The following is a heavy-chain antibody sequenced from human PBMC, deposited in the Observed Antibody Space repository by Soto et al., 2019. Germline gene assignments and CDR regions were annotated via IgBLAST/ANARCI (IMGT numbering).Heavy chain of an antibody. D-gene: IGHD3-16*02. V-gene: IGHV1-46*03. J-gene: IGHJ6*03. CDR1: GYTFTSYY. CDR2: INPSGGST. Sequence: QVQLVQSGAEVKKPGASVKVSCKASGYTFTSYYMHWVRQAPGQGLEWMGIINPSGGSTTYAQKFQGRVTMARDTSTSTVYMELSSLRSEDTAVYYCARADDDIWGSYRFMDVWGKGTTVTVSS. CDR3: ARADDDIWGSYRFMDV.